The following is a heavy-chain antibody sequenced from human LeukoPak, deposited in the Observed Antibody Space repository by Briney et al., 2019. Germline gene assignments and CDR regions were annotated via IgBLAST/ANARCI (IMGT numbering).Heavy chain of an antibody. Sequence: APVKVSCKASGYTFTSYDINWVRQATGQGLEWMGWMNPNSGNTGYAQKFQGRVTMTRNTSISTAYMELSSLRSEDTAVYYCARVRSITMVRGALRAPNYWGQGTLVTVSS. V-gene: IGHV1-8*01. J-gene: IGHJ4*02. D-gene: IGHD3-10*01. CDR1: GYTFTSYD. CDR2: MNPNSGNT. CDR3: ARVRSITMVRGALRAPNY.